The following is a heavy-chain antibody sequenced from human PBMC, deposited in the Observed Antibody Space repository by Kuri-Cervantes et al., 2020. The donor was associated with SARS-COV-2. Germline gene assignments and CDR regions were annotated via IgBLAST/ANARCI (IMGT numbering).Heavy chain of an antibody. J-gene: IGHJ6*03. CDR2: IDPGDSDT. CDR1: GYSFTNYW. CDR3: ARRAYGEEVDYYCLDV. V-gene: IGHV5-51*01. D-gene: IGHD4-17*01. Sequence: GGSLRLSCRGSGYSFTNYWIGWVRQMPGKGLEWMGIIDPGDSDTRYSPYFQGQVTISAKKSINTAFLQWSTLKASDTAIYYCARRAYGEEVDYYCLDVWGKGTAVTVSS.